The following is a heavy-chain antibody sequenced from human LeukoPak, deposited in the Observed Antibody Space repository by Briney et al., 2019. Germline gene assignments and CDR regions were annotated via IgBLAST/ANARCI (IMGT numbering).Heavy chain of an antibody. Sequence: SQTLSLTCTVSGGSISSGGYYWSWIRQHPGKGLEWIGYIYYSGSTYYNPSLKSRVTISVDTSKNQFSLKLSSVTAADTAVYYCARGSPGRFDILTGFDYWSQGTLVTVSS. CDR2: IYYSGST. CDR3: ARGSPGRFDILTGFDY. V-gene: IGHV4-31*03. CDR1: GGSISSGGYY. D-gene: IGHD3-9*01. J-gene: IGHJ4*02.